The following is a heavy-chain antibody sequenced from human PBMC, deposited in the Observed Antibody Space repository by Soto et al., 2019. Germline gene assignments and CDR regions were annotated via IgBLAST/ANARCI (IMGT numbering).Heavy chain of an antibody. CDR1: GYTFTSYG. CDR2: ISAYNGNT. CDR3: ARGVYCGGDCYSYYFDY. J-gene: IGHJ4*02. Sequence: AAVKVSCKASGYTFTSYGISWVRQAPGQGLEWMGWISAYNGNTNYAQKLQGRVTMTTDTSTSTAYRELRSLRSDDTAVYYCARGVYCGGDCYSYYFDYWGQGTLVTVSS. D-gene: IGHD2-21*02. V-gene: IGHV1-18*04.